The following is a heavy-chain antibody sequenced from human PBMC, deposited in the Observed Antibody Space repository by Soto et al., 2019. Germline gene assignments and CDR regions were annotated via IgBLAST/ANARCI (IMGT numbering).Heavy chain of an antibody. J-gene: IGHJ6*02. CDR2: ISWDGNSR. V-gene: IGHV3-43*01. CDR1: GFTFDDYT. CDR3: VKDLSRLGYTSALYYYYYYGMDV. Sequence: QPGGSLRLSCAASGFTFDDYTMHWVRQAPGKGLEWVALISWDGNSRYYADSVKGRFTISRDNSRDSLFLQMTSLRAEDTAFYYCVKDLSRLGYTSALYYYYYYGMDVWGQGTTVTVSS. D-gene: IGHD5-18*01.